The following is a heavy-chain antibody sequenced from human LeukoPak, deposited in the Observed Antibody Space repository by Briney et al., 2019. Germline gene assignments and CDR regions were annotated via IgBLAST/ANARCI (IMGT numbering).Heavy chain of an antibody. CDR2: ISLNSRYI. CDR1: GFTFSGYS. CDR3: ARGARGSGTASDY. V-gene: IGHV3-21*01. D-gene: IGHD3-10*01. Sequence: GGSLRLSCSASGFTFSGYSMTWVRQAPGKGLEWVSSISLNSRYIYYRDSVKGRFTVSRDNAKNTLHLQMNSLRAEDTAVYYCARGARGSGTASDYWGQGTLVTVSS. J-gene: IGHJ4*02.